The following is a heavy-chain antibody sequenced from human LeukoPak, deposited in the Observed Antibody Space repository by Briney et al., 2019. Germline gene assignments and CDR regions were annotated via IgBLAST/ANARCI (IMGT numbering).Heavy chain of an antibody. V-gene: IGHV3-23*01. CDR3: VKRGPGPVAGSYDF. D-gene: IGHD6-19*01. J-gene: IGHJ4*02. CDR1: GFTFSEYA. Sequence: GGSLRLSCVGSGFTFSEYAMNWVRQTPGKGRGWISSLGARGDIFYADSVQGRFTISRDNSNNAAHLQMNSLRPEDTAIYYCVKRGPGPVAGSYDFWGQGTLVTVSS. CDR2: LGARGDI.